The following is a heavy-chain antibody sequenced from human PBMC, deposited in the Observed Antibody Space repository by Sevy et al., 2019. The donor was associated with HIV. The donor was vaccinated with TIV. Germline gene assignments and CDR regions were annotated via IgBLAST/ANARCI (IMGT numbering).Heavy chain of an antibody. CDR1: GFTFSSYW. V-gene: IGHV3-7*01. CDR3: ARDYGDYYYYYGMDV. CDR2: IKQDGSEK. D-gene: IGHD4-17*01. J-gene: IGHJ6*02. Sequence: GGSLRLSCAASGFTFSSYWMSWVRQAPGKGLEWVANIKQDGSEKYYVDSVKGRFTISRDNAKNSLYLQMNSLRAEDTAVYYCARDYGDYYYYYGMDVWGQGTTVTFSS.